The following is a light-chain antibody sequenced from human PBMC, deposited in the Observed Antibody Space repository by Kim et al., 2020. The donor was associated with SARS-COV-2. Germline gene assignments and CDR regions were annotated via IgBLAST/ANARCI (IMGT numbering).Light chain of an antibody. V-gene: IGLV3-19*01. Sequence: GHKVRITCQRDSLRSYYASWYQQKPGQAPVLVIYGKNNRPSGIPDRFSGSSSGNTASLTITGAQAEDEADYYCNSRDSSGNHHWVFGGGTKLTVL. CDR3: NSRDSSGNHHWV. J-gene: IGLJ3*02. CDR1: SLRSYY. CDR2: GKN.